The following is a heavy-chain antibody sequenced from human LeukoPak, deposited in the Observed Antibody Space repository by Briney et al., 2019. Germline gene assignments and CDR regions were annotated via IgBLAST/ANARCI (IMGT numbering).Heavy chain of an antibody. CDR2: INPGNGRT. J-gene: IGHJ4*02. V-gene: IGHV1-3*01. CDR1: GYTFTSYS. D-gene: IGHD3-3*01. CDR3: TLFDYNSWSAYLH. Sequence: ASVKVSCKASGYTFTSYSLHWVRQAPGQRLEWMGWINPGNGRTKYPQTCQGRVTISRDTSASTAYMELRSLRSEDTAVYYCTLFDYNSWSAYLHWGQGALVTVSS.